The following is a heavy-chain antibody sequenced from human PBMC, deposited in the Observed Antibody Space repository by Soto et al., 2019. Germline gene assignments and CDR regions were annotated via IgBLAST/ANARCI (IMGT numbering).Heavy chain of an antibody. Sequence: GASVTVSCKDSRGTLSSYAISWVRQAPGQGREWMGGIIPSFGTANYAQKCQGRVTITADESTSTDYMELSSLRSADTAVYYCARDHLAGGYCTNDVCRNYYGIDVWGQGTTVTVSS. V-gene: IGHV1-69*13. J-gene: IGHJ6*02. CDR1: RGTLSSYA. CDR3: ARDHLAGGYCTNDVCRNYYGIDV. CDR2: IIPSFGTA. D-gene: IGHD2-8*01.